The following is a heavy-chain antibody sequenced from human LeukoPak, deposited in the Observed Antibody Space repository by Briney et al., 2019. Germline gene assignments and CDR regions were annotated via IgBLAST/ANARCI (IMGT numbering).Heavy chain of an antibody. Sequence: ASVKVSCKASGYTFTSYGICWVRQAPGQGLEWMGWISAYNGNTNYAQKLQGRVTMTTDTSTSTAYMELRSLRSDDTAVYYCARDRVIAVAGNSHDYWGQGTLVTVSS. CDR2: ISAYNGNT. CDR1: GYTFTSYG. CDR3: ARDRVIAVAGNSHDY. V-gene: IGHV1-18*01. D-gene: IGHD6-19*01. J-gene: IGHJ4*02.